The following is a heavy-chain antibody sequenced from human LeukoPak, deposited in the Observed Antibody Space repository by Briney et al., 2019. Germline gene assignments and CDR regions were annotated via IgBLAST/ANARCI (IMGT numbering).Heavy chain of an antibody. D-gene: IGHD6-6*01. CDR3: AKYSKWQLVRFDY. CDR2: IRSKLNSYAT. CDR1: GFTFSGSA. V-gene: IGHV3-73*01. J-gene: IGHJ4*02. Sequence: HPGGSLRLSCAASGFTFSGSAMHWVRQASGKGLEWVGRIRSKLNSYATTYAASVKGRFTISRDDERNTAYLQMNSLRAEDTAVYYCAKYSKWQLVRFDYWGQGTLVTVSS.